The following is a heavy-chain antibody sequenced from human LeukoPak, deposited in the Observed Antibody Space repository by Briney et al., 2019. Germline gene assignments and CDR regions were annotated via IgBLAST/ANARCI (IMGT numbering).Heavy chain of an antibody. CDR2: IIPIFGTA. D-gene: IGHD6-19*01. CDR3: ARDYSSGWYEYFQH. J-gene: IGHJ1*01. CDR1: GGTFSSYA. Sequence: SVEVSCKASGGTFSSYAISWVRQAPGQGLEWMGGIIPIFGTANYAQKFQGRVTITADESTSTAYMELSSLRSEDTAVYYCARDYSSGWYEYFQHWGQGTLVTVSS. V-gene: IGHV1-69*13.